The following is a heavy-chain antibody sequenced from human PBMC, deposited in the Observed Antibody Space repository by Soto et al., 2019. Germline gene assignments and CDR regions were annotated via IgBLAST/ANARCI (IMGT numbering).Heavy chain of an antibody. J-gene: IGHJ6*02. V-gene: IGHV1-69*01. CDR2: IIPSFGTA. Sequence: QVQLVQSGAEVKKPGSSVKVSCKAPGGTFSSYAISWVRQAPGQGLEWVGGIIPSFGTANYAQKFQGRVTITADESTSTGYMELSSLRSEDTAVYYCARSQGGSSSLDIYYDYDYGMDVWGQGPTVTVSS. D-gene: IGHD2-15*01. CDR1: GGTFSSYA. CDR3: ARSQGGSSSLDIYYDYDYGMDV.